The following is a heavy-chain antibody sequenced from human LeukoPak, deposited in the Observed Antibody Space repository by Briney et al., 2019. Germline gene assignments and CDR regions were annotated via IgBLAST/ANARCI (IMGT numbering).Heavy chain of an antibody. CDR3: ATDRRIGYYFDY. J-gene: IGHJ4*02. V-gene: IGHV1-24*01. D-gene: IGHD1-14*01. Sequence: ASVKVSCKVSGYTLTELSMHWVRQAPGKGLEWMGGFDPEDGETIYAQKFQGRVTMTEDTSTDTAYMELSSLRSEDTAVYYCATDRRIGYYFDYWGQGTLDTVSS. CDR1: GYTLTELS. CDR2: FDPEDGET.